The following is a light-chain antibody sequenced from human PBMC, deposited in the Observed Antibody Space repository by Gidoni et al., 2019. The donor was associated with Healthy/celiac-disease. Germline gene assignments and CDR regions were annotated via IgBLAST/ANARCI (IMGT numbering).Light chain of an antibody. V-gene: IGKV3-11*01. J-gene: IGKJ5*01. CDR3: QQRSNWPIT. Sequence: DIVLTQAPATLSLSPGERATLSCRASQSVSSYLASYQQKPGQAPRLLIYDASNRATGIPARFSGSGSGTDFTLTISSLEPEDFAVYYCQQRSNWPITFXXXTRLEIK. CDR1: QSVSSY. CDR2: DAS.